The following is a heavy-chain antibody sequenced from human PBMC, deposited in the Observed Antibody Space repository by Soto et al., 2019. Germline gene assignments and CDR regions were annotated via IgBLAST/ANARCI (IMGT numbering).Heavy chain of an antibody. J-gene: IGHJ4*02. CDR1: GYTFTSYY. CDR3: ARPDSSGWDWDY. Sequence: EASVKVSCKASGYTFTSYYMHWVRQAPGQGLEWMGVIIPSGGTTNYAQQFHDRITLTRDTATSTVYMELSSLRSEDTAMYYCARPDSSGWDWDYWGQGTLVTVSS. D-gene: IGHD6-19*01. CDR2: IIPSGGTT. V-gene: IGHV1-46*03.